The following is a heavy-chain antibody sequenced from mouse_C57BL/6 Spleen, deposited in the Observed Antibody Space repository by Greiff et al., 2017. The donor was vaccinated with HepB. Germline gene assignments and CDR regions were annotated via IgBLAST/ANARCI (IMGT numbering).Heavy chain of an antibody. CDR1: GYTFTSYW. D-gene: IGHD3-3*01. J-gene: IGHJ2*01. CDR3: ARSGAGDC. V-gene: IGHV1-69*01. CDR2: IDPSDSYT. Sequence: QVQLQQPVAELLMPGASVTLSCKASGYTFTSYWMHWVKQRHGQGLEWIGVIDPSDSYTNYNQKFKGKSTLTVDKSSSTAYMQLSSLTSEDSAVYYGARSGAGDCWGQGTTPTVSS.